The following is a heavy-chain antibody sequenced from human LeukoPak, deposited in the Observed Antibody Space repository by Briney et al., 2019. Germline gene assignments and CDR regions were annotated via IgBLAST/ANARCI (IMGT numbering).Heavy chain of an antibody. Sequence: SVKVSCKASGGTFSSYAISWVRQAPGQGLEWMGGIIPIFGTANYAQKFQGRVTITADESTSTAYMELSSLRSEDTAVYYCARGALKYSTDAFDIWGQGTMVTVTS. CDR1: GGTFSSYA. V-gene: IGHV1-69*01. CDR2: IIPIFGTA. CDR3: ARGALKYSTDAFDI. D-gene: IGHD2/OR15-2a*01. J-gene: IGHJ3*02.